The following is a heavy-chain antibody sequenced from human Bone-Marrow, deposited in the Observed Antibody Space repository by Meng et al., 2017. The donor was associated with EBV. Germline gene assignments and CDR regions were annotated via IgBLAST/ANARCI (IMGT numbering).Heavy chain of an antibody. Sequence: QAELQASGAGVAQSSGTLSLTCAVCGGSISRSNCWSGVRQPPGKGLEWIGEIYHSGSTNYNPSLKSRVTISVDKSKNQFSLKLSSVTAADTAVYYCARADFSDYGDPNWFDPWGQGTLVTVSS. CDR3: ARADFSDYGDPNWFDP. V-gene: IGHV4-4*02. CDR1: GGSISRSNC. D-gene: IGHD4-17*01. CDR2: IYHSGST. J-gene: IGHJ5*02.